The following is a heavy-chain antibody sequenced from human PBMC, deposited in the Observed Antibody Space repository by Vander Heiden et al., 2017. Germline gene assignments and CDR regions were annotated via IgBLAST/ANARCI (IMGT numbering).Heavy chain of an antibody. Sequence: QVQLVESGGGVVQPGRSLRLSCEASGFTFSSYGMHWVRQAPGKGLEWVAVIWYDGSNKYYADSVKGRFTISRDNSKNTLYLQMNSLRAEDTAVYYCARDSNYGPFDYWGQGTLVTVSS. CDR2: IWYDGSNK. V-gene: IGHV3-33*01. CDR3: ARDSNYGPFDY. J-gene: IGHJ4*02. CDR1: GFTFSSYG. D-gene: IGHD4-17*01.